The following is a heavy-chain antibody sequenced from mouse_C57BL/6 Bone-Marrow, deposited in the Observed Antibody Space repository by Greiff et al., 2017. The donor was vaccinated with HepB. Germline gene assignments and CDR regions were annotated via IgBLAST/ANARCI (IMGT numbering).Heavy chain of an antibody. CDR1: GYTFTSYW. CDR2: IDPSDSYT. Sequence: QVQLQQPGAELVMPGASVKLSCKASGYTFTSYWMHWVKQRPGQGLEWIGEIDPSDSYTNYNQKFKGKSTLTVDKSSSTAYMQLSSLTSEDSAVYYCARRRVYDYDSYWYFDVWGTGTTVTVSS. D-gene: IGHD2-4*01. J-gene: IGHJ1*03. CDR3: ARRRVYDYDSYWYFDV. V-gene: IGHV1-69*01.